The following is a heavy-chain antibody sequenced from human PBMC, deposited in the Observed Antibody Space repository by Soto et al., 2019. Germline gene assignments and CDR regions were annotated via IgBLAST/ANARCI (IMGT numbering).Heavy chain of an antibody. J-gene: IGHJ4*02. Sequence: GGSLRLSCAASGFAFSNYAMHWVRQAQGKGLEWVSSISTSIDATYYADSVKGRFTISRDDSKNTLYLQMNSLRAEDSAVYYCATDRTVAARNFDYWCQGTQVTVSS. CDR3: ATDRTVAARNFDY. CDR1: GFAFSNYA. D-gene: IGHD6-6*01. V-gene: IGHV3-23*01. CDR2: ISTSIDAT.